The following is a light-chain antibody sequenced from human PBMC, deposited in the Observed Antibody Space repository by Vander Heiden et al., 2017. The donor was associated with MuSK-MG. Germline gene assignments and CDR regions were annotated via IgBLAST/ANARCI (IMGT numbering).Light chain of an antibody. Sequence: DIQMTQSPSSLSASAGDRVTISCQASHDIRKTLNWYQQKPGKAPNLLISDASNLEAGVPPRFSGRGSGTDFTLTISSLQPDDVATYYCQQYGSRPLTFGQGTRLDIK. CDR2: DAS. CDR3: QQYGSRPLT. J-gene: IGKJ5*01. CDR1: HDIRKT. V-gene: IGKV1-33*01.